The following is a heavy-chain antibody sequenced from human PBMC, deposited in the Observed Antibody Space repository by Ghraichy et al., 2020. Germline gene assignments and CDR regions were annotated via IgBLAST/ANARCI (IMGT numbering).Heavy chain of an antibody. CDR2: INQDGGEK. CDR1: GFTFSNYY. Sequence: GGSLRLSCVVSGFTFSNYYMSWVRQAPGKGPEWVANINQDGGEKYYVDSVKGRFTISRDNARNSVSLQMDSVRAADTAVYYCARKGGVVVDQTQDAFDKWGRGTMVTVSS. D-gene: IGHD3-22*01. V-gene: IGHV3-7*01. J-gene: IGHJ3*02. CDR3: ARKGGVVVDQTQDAFDK.